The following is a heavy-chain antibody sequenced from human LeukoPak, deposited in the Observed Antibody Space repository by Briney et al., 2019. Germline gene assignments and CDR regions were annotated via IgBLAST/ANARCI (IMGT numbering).Heavy chain of an antibody. Sequence: SETLSLTCTVSGGSISSGGYYWSWIRQPPGKGLEWIGYIYHSGSTYYNPSLKSRVTISVDRSKNQFSLKLSSVTAADTAVYYCARASDGDPKFDYWGQGTLVTVSS. CDR1: GGSISSGGYY. V-gene: IGHV4-30-2*01. CDR2: IYHSGST. J-gene: IGHJ4*02. CDR3: ARASDGDPKFDY. D-gene: IGHD4-17*01.